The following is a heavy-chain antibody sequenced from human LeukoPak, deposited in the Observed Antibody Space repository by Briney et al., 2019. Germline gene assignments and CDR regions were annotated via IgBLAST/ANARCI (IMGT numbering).Heavy chain of an antibody. Sequence: GGSLRLSGAVSVLTFSDAWLSWVRQAAGKGLEWVGRIKSKTDGEATEYAAPMKGRFTVSRDDSSNTLFLQMSSLGIEDTAVYYGATDDVWWYHWGQGTMVTVSS. J-gene: IGHJ5*02. CDR3: ATDDVWWYH. V-gene: IGHV3-15*01. CDR2: IKSKTDGEAT. D-gene: IGHD2-8*02. CDR1: VLTFSDAW.